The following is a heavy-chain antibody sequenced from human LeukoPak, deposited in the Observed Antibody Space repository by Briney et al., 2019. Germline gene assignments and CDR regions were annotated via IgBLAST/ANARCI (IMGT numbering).Heavy chain of an antibody. Sequence: PSETLSLTCTVSGVSISSYYWSWIRQPPGKGLEWIGYIYYSGSTNYNPSLKSRVTISVDTSKNQFSLKLSSVTAADTAVYYCARIMGHFGFWGPGTLVTVSS. D-gene: IGHD1-26*01. CDR1: GVSISSYY. V-gene: IGHV4-59*01. J-gene: IGHJ4*02. CDR2: IYYSGST. CDR3: ARIMGHFGF.